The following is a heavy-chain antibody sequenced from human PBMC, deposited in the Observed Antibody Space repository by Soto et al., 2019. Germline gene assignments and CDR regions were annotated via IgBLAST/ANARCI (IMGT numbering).Heavy chain of an antibody. V-gene: IGHV4-39*01. D-gene: IGHD5-12*01. CDR2: IYYSGST. J-gene: IGHJ6*02. CDR3: ARLLRHNYYGMDV. Sequence: QLQLQESGPGLVKPSETLSLTCTVSGGSISSSSYYWGWIRQPPGKGLEWIGSIYYSGSTYYNPSLKSRVTLSVDTSKTQFSLLLSSVTAADTAVYYCARLLRHNYYGMDVWGQGTTVTVSS. CDR1: GGSISSSSYY.